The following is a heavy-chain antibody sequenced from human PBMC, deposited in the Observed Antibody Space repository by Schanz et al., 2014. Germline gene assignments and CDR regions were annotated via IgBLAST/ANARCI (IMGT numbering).Heavy chain of an antibody. D-gene: IGHD3-22*01. CDR3: IGDSIFAFDY. J-gene: IGHJ4*02. CDR1: GFTFSSYS. Sequence: EVQLLESGGGLVQPGGSLRLSCTASGFTFSSYSMNWVRQAPGKGLEWVSYVSRSTPDIYYADVMKGRFTMSRDNAKNSVFLQINSRTAEDTAVYYCIGDSIFAFDYWGQGTLVTVSS. V-gene: IGHV3-48*01. CDR2: VSRSTPDI.